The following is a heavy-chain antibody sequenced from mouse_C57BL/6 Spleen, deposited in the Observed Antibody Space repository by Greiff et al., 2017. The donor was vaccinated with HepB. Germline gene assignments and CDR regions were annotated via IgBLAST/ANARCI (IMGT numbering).Heavy chain of an antibody. CDR3: ARGRSYYGSSDTWFAY. CDR2: IIPYNGGT. J-gene: IGHJ3*01. D-gene: IGHD1-1*01. Sequence: VQLKESGPVLVKPGASVKMSCKASGYTFTDYYMNWVKQSHGKSLEWIGVIIPYNGGTSYNQKFKGKATLTVDKSSSTAYMELNSLTSEDSAVYYCARGRSYYGSSDTWFAYWGQGTLVTVSA. CDR1: GYTFTDYY. V-gene: IGHV1-19*01.